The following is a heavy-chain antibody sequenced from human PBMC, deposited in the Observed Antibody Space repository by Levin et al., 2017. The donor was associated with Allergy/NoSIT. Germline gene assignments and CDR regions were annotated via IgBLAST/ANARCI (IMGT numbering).Heavy chain of an antibody. CDR2: ISSSGSTI. J-gene: IGHJ4*02. D-gene: IGHD4-17*01. CDR1: GFTFSSYE. CDR3: ARESGDYAYFDY. V-gene: IGHV3-48*03. Sequence: GGSLRLSCAASGFTFSSYEMNWVRQAPGKGLEWVSYISSSGSTIYYADSVKGRFTISRDNAKNSLYLQMNSLRAEDTAVYYCARESGDYAYFDYWGQGTLVTVSS.